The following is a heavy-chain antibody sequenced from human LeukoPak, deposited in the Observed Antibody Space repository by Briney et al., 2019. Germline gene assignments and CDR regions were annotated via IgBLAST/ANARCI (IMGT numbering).Heavy chain of an antibody. D-gene: IGHD3-9*01. CDR3: ARVYNPSNLPYDILTGLDAFDI. CDR2: IKQDGSEK. Sequence: GGSLRLFCAASGFTFSSYWMSWVRQAPGKGLEWVANIKQDGSEKYYVDSVKGRFTISRDNAKNSLYLQMNSLRAEDTAVYYCARVYNPSNLPYDILTGLDAFDIWGQGTMVTVSS. CDR1: GFTFSSYW. J-gene: IGHJ3*02. V-gene: IGHV3-7*01.